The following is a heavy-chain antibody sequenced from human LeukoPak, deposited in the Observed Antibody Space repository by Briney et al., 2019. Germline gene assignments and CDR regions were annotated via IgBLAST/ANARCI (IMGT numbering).Heavy chain of an antibody. CDR2: IPYDGSNK. D-gene: IGHD3-9*01. CDR3: AKDFDILTGYLSSGDY. J-gene: IGHJ4*02. Sequence: GRSQRLSCAASGFTFNNYAMHWVRQAPGKGLEWVAVIPYDGSNKYYADSVKGRFTISRDNSKNTLYLQMNSLRAEDTAVYYCAKDFDILTGYLSSGDYWGQGTLVTVSS. V-gene: IGHV3-30*04. CDR1: GFTFNNYA.